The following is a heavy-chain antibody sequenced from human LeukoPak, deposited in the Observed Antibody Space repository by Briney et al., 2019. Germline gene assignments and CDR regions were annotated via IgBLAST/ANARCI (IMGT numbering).Heavy chain of an antibody. Sequence: PGGSLRLSCAASGFTFRNYGIHWVRQAPGKGLEWVAVISYDGSNKYYADSVKGRFTISRDNSKNTLYLQMNSLRAENTAVYYCAKTPGEDYYYYYYMDVWGKGTTVTISS. CDR1: GFTFRNYG. CDR3: AKTPGEDYYYYYYMDV. J-gene: IGHJ6*03. V-gene: IGHV3-30*18. CDR2: ISYDGSNK. D-gene: IGHD3-16*01.